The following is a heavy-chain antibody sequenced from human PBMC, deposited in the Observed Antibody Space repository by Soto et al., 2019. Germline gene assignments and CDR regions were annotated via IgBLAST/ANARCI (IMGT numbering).Heavy chain of an antibody. Sequence: PGESLKISCKGSGYSFTSYWIGWVRQMPGKGLEWVGQINPADSDARYGPSFEGHVTISIDKSIRTGSLQWSSLKVSDTAIYFCARLGHDYSNSGMDVWGQGTTVTVSS. J-gene: IGHJ6*02. CDR1: GYSFTSYW. CDR3: ARLGHDYSNSGMDV. CDR2: INPADSDA. D-gene: IGHD4-4*01. V-gene: IGHV5-51*01.